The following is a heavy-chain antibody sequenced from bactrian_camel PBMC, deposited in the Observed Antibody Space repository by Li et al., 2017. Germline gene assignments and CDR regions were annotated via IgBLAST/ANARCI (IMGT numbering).Heavy chain of an antibody. V-gene: IGHV3S63*01. CDR3: AAVMGCSLAPWLRDPGQKEGPIS. J-gene: IGHJ4*01. CDR1: LSLHSNYF. Sequence: HVQLVESGGGSVQAGGSLRLSRAVSLSLHSNYFIGWFRQVPGNGREGVASITRIHGGTAYANSVKGRFIISRDNIKSMWYLQMNILKPEDTGMYYCAAVMGCSLAPWLRDPGQKEGPISWGQGTQVTVS. D-gene: IGHD3*01. CDR2: ITRIHGGT.